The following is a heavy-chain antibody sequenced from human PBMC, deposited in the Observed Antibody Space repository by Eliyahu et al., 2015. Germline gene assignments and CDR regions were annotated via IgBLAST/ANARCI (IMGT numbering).Heavy chain of an antibody. CDR3: ARSGTRGAFDS. CDR1: GYSXSSYG. CDR2: IRAQNGET. J-gene: IGHJ3*01. Sequence: QVQLVQSGSEVKTPGAXVKVSCKASGYSXSSYGXSXVRQAPGQGLEWVGWIRAQNGETSQAPKLQGRVTITADISTTTAYMDLSGLRSEDTAVYFCARSGTRGAFDSWGQGTMVIVSS. D-gene: IGHD1-7*01. V-gene: IGHV1-18*01.